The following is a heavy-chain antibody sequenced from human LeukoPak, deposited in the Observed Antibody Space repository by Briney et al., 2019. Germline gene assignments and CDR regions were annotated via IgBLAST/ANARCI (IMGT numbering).Heavy chain of an antibody. V-gene: IGHV1-2*06. CDR1: GYIFTDYY. D-gene: IGHD6-13*01. CDR3: ARAPYSREGYYYMDV. CDR2: INPNSGGT. J-gene: IGHJ6*03. Sequence: ASVKVSCKASGYIFTDYYMHWVRQAPGQELGWMGRINPNSGGTNYAQKFQGRVTMTRDTSISTAYMELSRLRSDDTAVYYCARAPYSREGYYYMDVWGKGTTVTVSS.